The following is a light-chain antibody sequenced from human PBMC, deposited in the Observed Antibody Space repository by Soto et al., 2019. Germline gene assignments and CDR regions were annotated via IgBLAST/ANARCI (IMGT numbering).Light chain of an antibody. Sequence: QSALTQPASVSGSPGQLITISCSGTNSDVGGYNYVSWYQQHPGKAPKLMIYDVSYRPSGISNRFSGSKSDNTASLTISGLQAEDEADYYCSSYTTSSLYVFGTGTKVTVL. CDR2: DVS. J-gene: IGLJ1*01. CDR3: SSYTTSSLYV. V-gene: IGLV2-14*01. CDR1: NSDVGGYNY.